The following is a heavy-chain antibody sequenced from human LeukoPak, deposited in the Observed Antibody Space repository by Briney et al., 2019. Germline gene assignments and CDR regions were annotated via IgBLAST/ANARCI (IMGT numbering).Heavy chain of an antibody. D-gene: IGHD3-16*01. J-gene: IGHJ4*02. CDR3: ARFVWGGGDYFDY. CDR2: IIPIFGTA. Sequence: ASVKVSYKASGGTFSSYAISWVRQAPGQGLEWMGGIIPIFGTANYAQKFQGRVTITADISTSTAYMELSSLTSEDTAIYYCARFVWGGGDYFDYWGQGTLVTISS. CDR1: GGTFSSYA. V-gene: IGHV1-69*06.